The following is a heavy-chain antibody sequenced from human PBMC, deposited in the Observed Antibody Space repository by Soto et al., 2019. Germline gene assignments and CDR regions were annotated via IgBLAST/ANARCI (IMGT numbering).Heavy chain of an antibody. CDR1: GFTFSSYG. D-gene: IGHD6-13*01. Sequence: VQLVESGGGVVQPGRSLRLSCAASGFTFSSYGMHWVRQAPGKGLEWVAVISYDGSNKYYADSVKGRFTISRDNSKNTLYLQMNSLRAEDTAVYYCATDIAAAGYFDYWGQGTLVTVSS. CDR3: ATDIAAAGYFDY. CDR2: ISYDGSNK. V-gene: IGHV3-30*03. J-gene: IGHJ4*02.